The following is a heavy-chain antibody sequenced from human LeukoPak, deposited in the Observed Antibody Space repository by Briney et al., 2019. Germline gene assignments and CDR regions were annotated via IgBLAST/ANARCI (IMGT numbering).Heavy chain of an antibody. CDR3: ARDNSVGDIAWWFDP. CDR1: GYTFTSYN. D-gene: IGHD3-16*02. V-gene: IGHV1-46*01. Sequence: VASVKVSCKASGYTFTSYNMHWVRQAPGQGLEWMGIINPSGSSTLYAQKFQGRVTMTRDMSTTTDYMELSSLRSEDTAVYYCARDNSVGDIAWWFDPWGQGTLVTVSS. J-gene: IGHJ5*02. CDR2: INPSGSST.